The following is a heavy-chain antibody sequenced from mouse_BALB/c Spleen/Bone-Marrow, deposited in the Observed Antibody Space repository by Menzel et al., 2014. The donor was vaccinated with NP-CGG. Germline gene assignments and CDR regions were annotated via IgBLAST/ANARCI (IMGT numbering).Heavy chain of an antibody. CDR1: GFTFSSYA. J-gene: IGHJ2*01. CDR2: ISSGGNYT. D-gene: IGHD5-1-1*01. CDR3: ARPNTDYFDY. V-gene: IGHV5-9-1*01. Sequence: EVKLVESGGGLVKPGGSLKLSCAASGFTFSSYAMSWIRQTPEKRLEWVATISSGGNYTYYPDSVKGRFTISRDNAKNTLYLQMSNLRSEDTAMYYCARPNTDYFDYWGQGTTLTVSS.